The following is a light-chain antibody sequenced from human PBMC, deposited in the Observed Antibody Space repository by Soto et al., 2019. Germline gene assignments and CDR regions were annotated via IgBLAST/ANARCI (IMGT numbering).Light chain of an antibody. V-gene: IGLV2-23*01. J-gene: IGLJ1*01. CDR1: SSDVGSYNL. Sequence: QSALTQPASVSGSPGQSITISCTGTSSDVGSYNLVSWYQQHPGKAPKLMIYEGSKRPSGGSNRFSGSKSGNTASLTISGLQAEDEADYYCCSDAGSSTFVFGTGTKVTV. CDR3: CSDAGSSTFV. CDR2: EGS.